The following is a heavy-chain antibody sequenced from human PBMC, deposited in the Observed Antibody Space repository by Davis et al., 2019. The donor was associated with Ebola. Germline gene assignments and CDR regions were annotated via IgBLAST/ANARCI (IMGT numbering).Heavy chain of an antibody. J-gene: IGHJ6*02. CDR3: ARDWISYYYGMDV. Sequence: SETLSLTCAVYGGSFSGYYWSWIRQPPGKGLEWIGEINHSGSTNYNPSLKSRVTISVDTSKNQFSLKLSSVTAADTAVYYCARDWISYYYGMDVWGQGTTVTVSS. CDR1: GGSFSGYY. D-gene: IGHD1-1*01. CDR2: INHSGST. V-gene: IGHV4-34*01.